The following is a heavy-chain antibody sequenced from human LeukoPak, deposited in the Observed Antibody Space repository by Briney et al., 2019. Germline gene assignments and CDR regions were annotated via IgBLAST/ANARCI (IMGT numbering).Heavy chain of an antibody. J-gene: IGHJ4*02. V-gene: IGHV3-7*01. CDR1: GFTLSSYW. CDR2: TKQDGSEK. Sequence: GGSLRLSCEASGFTLSSYWMSWVRQAPGKGLEWVANTKQDGSEKYYVDSVKGRFTISRDNGKNSVYLQMNSLRAEDTAVYYCAKDGAWLRFDDWGQGILVTVSS. CDR3: AKDGAWLRFDD. D-gene: IGHD5-12*01.